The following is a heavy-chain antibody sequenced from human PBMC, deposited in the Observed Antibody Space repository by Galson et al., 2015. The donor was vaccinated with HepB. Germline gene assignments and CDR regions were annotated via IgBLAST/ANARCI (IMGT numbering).Heavy chain of an antibody. D-gene: IGHD5-18*01. CDR2: ISSSSTTI. CDR1: TFIFSTYS. V-gene: IGHV3-48*04. CDR3: ARGVDTPMGKSYYYGLDV. Sequence: SLRLSCAASTFIFSTYSMNWVRQAPGKGLEWVSYISSSSTTIYYADSVKGRFTISRDNAKNSLYLQMNSLRAEDTAVYYCARGVDTPMGKSYYYGLDVWGQGTTVTVSS. J-gene: IGHJ6*02.